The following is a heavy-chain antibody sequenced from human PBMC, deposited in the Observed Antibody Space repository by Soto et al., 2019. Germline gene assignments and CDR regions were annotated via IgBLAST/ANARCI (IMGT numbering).Heavy chain of an antibody. Sequence: GGSLRLSCAASGFTFDGYAMHWVRQAPGKGLEWVSRISWNSGSIDYADSVKGRFTISRDNAKNSLYLQMNSLGAEDTALYYCAKDLTADGDNFDYWGQGTLVTVSS. V-gene: IGHV3-9*01. J-gene: IGHJ4*02. CDR2: ISWNSGSI. CDR3: AKDLTADGDNFDY. CDR1: GFTFDGYA. D-gene: IGHD2-21*02.